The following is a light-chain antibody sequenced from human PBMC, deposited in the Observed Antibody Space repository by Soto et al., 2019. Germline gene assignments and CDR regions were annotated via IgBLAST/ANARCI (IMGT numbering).Light chain of an antibody. J-gene: IGLJ2*01. V-gene: IGLV1-51*01. CDR2: DNN. CDR1: SSNIGNNF. CDR3: GTWDSGLSAWV. Sequence: QSVLTQPPSVSAAPRQKVTISCSGSSSNIGNNFVSWFQQLPRTAPKLLIYDNNKRPSGIPDRFSGSKSGTSATLGITGLQTGDEADYYCGTWDSGLSAWVFGGGTKLTVL.